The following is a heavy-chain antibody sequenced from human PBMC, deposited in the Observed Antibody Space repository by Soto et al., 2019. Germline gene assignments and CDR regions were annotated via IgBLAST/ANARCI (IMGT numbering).Heavy chain of an antibody. CDR2: IKQDGSEK. Sequence: EVQLVESGGGLDQPGGSLRLSCAASGFTFSSYWMSWVRQAPGKVLEWVANIKQDGSEKYYVDSVKGRFTISRDNSKNSLYLQMNSLRAEDTAVYYCARDSIGRYCSSTSCLGWFDPWGQGTLVTVSS. CDR1: GFTFSSYW. J-gene: IGHJ5*02. D-gene: IGHD2-2*01. V-gene: IGHV3-7*01. CDR3: ARDSIGRYCSSTSCLGWFDP.